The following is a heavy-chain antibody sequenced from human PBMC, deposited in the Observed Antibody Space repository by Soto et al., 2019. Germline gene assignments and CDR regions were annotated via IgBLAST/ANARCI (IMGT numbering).Heavy chain of an antibody. D-gene: IGHD1-1*01. J-gene: IGHJ3*02. CDR1: GGSVSSGSYY. V-gene: IGHV4-34*01. CDR3: ARVERGTATTVVDAFDI. Sequence: QVQLQQWGAGLLKPSETLSLTCAVYGGSVSSGSYYWSWIRQPPGKGLEWIGEMSHSGGTHFNPSLKSRVIISVDTSKNQFSLKMSFVTAADTALDYCARVERGTATTVVDAFDIWGPGTMVTVSS. CDR2: MSHSGGT.